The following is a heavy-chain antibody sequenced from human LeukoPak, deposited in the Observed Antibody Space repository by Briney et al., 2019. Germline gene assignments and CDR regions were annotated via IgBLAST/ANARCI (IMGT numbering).Heavy chain of an antibody. CDR3: AREVVVVTAIHARHWYFDL. J-gene: IGHJ2*01. Sequence: SETLSPTCTVSGGSISSYDGSWIGQSAGTELGGCGYIYDSGSTNDNPTLNSPVTVSVYTSKNPLSRYLSSVTAAGSAVYYCAREVVVVTAIHARHWYFDLWGRGTLVTVSS. CDR2: IYDSGST. D-gene: IGHD2-21*02. V-gene: IGHV4-59*01. CDR1: GGSISSYD.